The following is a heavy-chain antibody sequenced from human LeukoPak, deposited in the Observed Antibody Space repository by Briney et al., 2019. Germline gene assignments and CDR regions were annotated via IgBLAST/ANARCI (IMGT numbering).Heavy chain of an antibody. J-gene: IGHJ5*02. CDR2: ISGGSGTI. Sequence: GGSLRLSCAASGFTFTNYNMNWVPQAPRKGLEWISYISGGSGTIYYADSVRGRFTVSRDNAKDSLWLQMDSLRVEDTAVYFCARLYGDWFDPWGPGTLVTVSS. CDR3: ARLYGDWFDP. V-gene: IGHV3-48*01. CDR1: GFTFTNYN. D-gene: IGHD4-17*01.